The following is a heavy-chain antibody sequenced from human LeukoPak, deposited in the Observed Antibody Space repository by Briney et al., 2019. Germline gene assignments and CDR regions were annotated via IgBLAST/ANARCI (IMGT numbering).Heavy chain of an antibody. V-gene: IGHV3-7*03. CDR2: IKQDGSEK. Sequence: PGGSLRLSCAASGFTFSSYWMSWVRQAPGKGLEWVANIKQDGSEKYYVDSVKGRFTISRDNAKNSLYLQMNSLRAGDTAVYYSARDQADIVVVPAAMWFGPWGQGTLVTVSS. CDR3: ARDQADIVVVPAAMWFGP. CDR1: GFTFSSYW. J-gene: IGHJ5*02. D-gene: IGHD2-2*01.